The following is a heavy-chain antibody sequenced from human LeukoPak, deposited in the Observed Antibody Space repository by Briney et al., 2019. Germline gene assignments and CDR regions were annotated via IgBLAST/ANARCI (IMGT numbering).Heavy chain of an antibody. CDR1: GFTFSSYA. CDR3: ARDTRLGYCRSTSCYASWFDP. CDR2: ISGGGDNT. V-gene: IGHV3-23*01. J-gene: IGHJ5*02. D-gene: IGHD2-2*01. Sequence: GSLRLSCAASGFTFSSYAMSWVRQAPGKGLEWVSTISGGGDNTYYADSVKGRFTISRDNSKNTLYLQMNSLRTEGTALYYCARDTRLGYCRSTSCYASWFDPWGQGTLVTVSS.